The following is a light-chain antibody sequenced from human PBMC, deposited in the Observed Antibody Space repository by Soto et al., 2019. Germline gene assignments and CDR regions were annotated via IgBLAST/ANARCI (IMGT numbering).Light chain of an antibody. V-gene: IGKV3-20*01. CDR2: GAS. CDR1: QSVSSSY. CDR3: QKYGSSQYT. Sequence: EIVLTQSPGTLSLSPGERATLSCRASQSVSSSYLAWYQQKPGQAPRLLIYGASSRATGIPDRFSGSGSGTDFTLTISRLEPEDFAVYYCQKYGSSQYTFGQGTTLEIK. J-gene: IGKJ2*01.